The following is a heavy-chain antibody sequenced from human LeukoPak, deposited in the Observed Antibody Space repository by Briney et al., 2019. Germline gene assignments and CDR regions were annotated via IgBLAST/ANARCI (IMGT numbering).Heavy chain of an antibody. V-gene: IGHV4-59*01. CDR2: IYYSGST. D-gene: IGHD6-13*01. CDR1: GGSISSYY. J-gene: IGHJ5*02. Sequence: SETLSLTCTVSGGSISSYYWSWIRQPPGKGLEWIGYIYYSGSTNYNPSLKSRVTISVDTSKNQFSLKLSSVTAADTAVYYCASIAAAGSKRGFDPWGQGTLVTVSS. CDR3: ASIAAAGSKRGFDP.